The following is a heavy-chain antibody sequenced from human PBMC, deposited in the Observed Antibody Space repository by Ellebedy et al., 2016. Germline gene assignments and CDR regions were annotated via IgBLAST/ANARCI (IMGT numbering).Heavy chain of an antibody. CDR1: GFTFSNYG. J-gene: IGHJ4*02. CDR2: IWYDGSNK. Sequence: LSLTXAASGFTFSNYGMHWVRQPPGKGLEWVAVIWYDGSNKYYEASVKGRFTISRDNSKNTLHLQMNSLRAEDTAVYYCARAAPQIQDQDYWGQGTLVTVSS. V-gene: IGHV3-33*01. CDR3: ARAAPQIQDQDY. D-gene: IGHD1-1*01.